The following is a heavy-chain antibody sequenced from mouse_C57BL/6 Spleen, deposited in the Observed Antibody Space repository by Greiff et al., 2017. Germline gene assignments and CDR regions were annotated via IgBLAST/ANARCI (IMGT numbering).Heavy chain of an antibody. V-gene: IGHV1-9*01. D-gene: IGHD1-1*01. J-gene: IGHJ2*01. CDR3: ARWGTTVVATGYFDY. Sequence: VKLMESGVELMKPGASVKLSCKATGYTFTGYWIEWVKQRPGHGLEWIGEILPGSGSTNYNEKFKGKATFTADTSSNTAYMQLSSLTTEDSAIYYCARWGTTVVATGYFDYWGQGTTLTVSS. CDR2: ILPGSGST. CDR1: GYTFTGYW.